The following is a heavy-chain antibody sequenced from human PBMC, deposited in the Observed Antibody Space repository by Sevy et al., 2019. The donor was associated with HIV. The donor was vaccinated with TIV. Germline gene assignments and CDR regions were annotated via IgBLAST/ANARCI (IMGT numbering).Heavy chain of an antibody. Sequence: GGSLRLSCAASGFTFSDYYMSWIRQAPGKGLEWVSYISSSGSTINYADSVKGRFTISRDNAKNSLYLQMNSLRAEDTAVYYCARDQGGSYEFYYYGMDVWGQGTTVTVSS. D-gene: IGHD1-26*01. V-gene: IGHV3-11*01. CDR3: ARDQGGSYEFYYYGMDV. CDR1: GFTFSDYY. J-gene: IGHJ6*02. CDR2: ISSSGSTI.